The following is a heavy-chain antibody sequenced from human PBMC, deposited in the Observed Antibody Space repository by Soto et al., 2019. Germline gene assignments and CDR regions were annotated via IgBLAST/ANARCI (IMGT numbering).Heavy chain of an antibody. D-gene: IGHD6-6*01. CDR2: IRSKAYGGTT. J-gene: IGHJ4*02. V-gene: IGHV3-49*04. CDR1: GFTFGDYA. CDR3: TRDLSYSSSSRQADY. Sequence: PGGSLRLSCTASGFTFGDYAMSWVRQAPGKGLEWVGFIRSKAYGGTTEYAASVKGRFTISRDDSKSIAYLQMNSLKTEDTAVYYCTRDLSYSSSSRQADYWGQGTLVTVSS.